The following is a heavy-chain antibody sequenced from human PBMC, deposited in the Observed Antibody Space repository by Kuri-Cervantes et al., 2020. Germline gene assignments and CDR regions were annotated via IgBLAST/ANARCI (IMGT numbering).Heavy chain of an antibody. Sequence: SVKVSCKASGGTFSSYAISWVRQAPGQGPEWMGGIIPIFGTANYAQKFQGRVTITADESTSTAYMELSSLRSEDTAVYYCAVSLRFLEWLDYYYYGMDVWGQGTTVTVSS. D-gene: IGHD3-3*01. CDR1: GGTFSSYA. CDR2: IIPIFGTA. CDR3: AVSLRFLEWLDYYYYGMDV. J-gene: IGHJ6*02. V-gene: IGHV1-69*13.